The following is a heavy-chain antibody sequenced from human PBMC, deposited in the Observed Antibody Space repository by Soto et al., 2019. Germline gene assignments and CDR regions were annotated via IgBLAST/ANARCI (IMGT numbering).Heavy chain of an antibody. V-gene: IGHV1-18*01. D-gene: IGHD3-10*01. CDR2: IATYNSNK. Sequence: HLVQSGPEVKKPGASVTVSCKTSGDTFTNFGLSWVRQAPGQGLEWMGWIATYNSNKNYAQKFQGRLTLKTDTSTSTGYMELKSLEYDDTAVYYCARVLRGVVNWFDPWGQGTLVTVSS. CDR3: ARVLRGVVNWFDP. J-gene: IGHJ5*02. CDR1: GDTFTNFG.